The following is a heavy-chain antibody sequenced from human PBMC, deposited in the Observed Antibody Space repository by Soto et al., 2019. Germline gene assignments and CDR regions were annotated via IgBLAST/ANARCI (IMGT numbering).Heavy chain of an antibody. D-gene: IGHD3-3*01. Sequence: SETLSLTCAVYGGSFSGYYWSWIRQPPGKGLEWIGEINHSGSTNYNPSLKSRVTISVDTSKNQFSLKLSSVTAADTAVYYCARARFIRFLEWLPRGYYYGMDVWGQGTTVTVSS. CDR1: GGSFSGYY. CDR3: ARARFIRFLEWLPRGYYYGMDV. V-gene: IGHV4-34*01. J-gene: IGHJ6*02. CDR2: INHSGST.